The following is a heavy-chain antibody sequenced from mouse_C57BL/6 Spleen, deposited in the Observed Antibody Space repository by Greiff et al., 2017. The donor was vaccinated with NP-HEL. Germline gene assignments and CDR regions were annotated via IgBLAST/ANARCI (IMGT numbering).Heavy chain of an antibody. CDR2: IDPSDSET. V-gene: IGHV1-52*01. CDR1: GYTFTSYW. Sequence: VQLQQPGAELVRPGSSVKLSCKASGYTFTSYWMHWVKQRPIQGLEWIGNIDPSDSETHYNQKFKDKATLTVDKSSSTAYMQLSSLTSEDSAVYYGARWGLDSSGYDYWGQGTTLTVSS. J-gene: IGHJ2*01. D-gene: IGHD3-2*02. CDR3: ARWGLDSSGYDY.